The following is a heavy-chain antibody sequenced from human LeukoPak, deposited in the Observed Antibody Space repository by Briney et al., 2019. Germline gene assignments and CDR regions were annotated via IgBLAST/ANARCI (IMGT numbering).Heavy chain of an antibody. Sequence: GGSLRLSCAASGFTVSSNYMSWVRQAPGKGLEWVSVIYSGGSTYYADSVKGRFTISRDNSKNTLYLQMNSLRAEDTAAYYCAKSLYYDFWSGYYQVTFDYWGQGTLVTVSS. CDR1: GFTVSSNY. V-gene: IGHV3-66*01. D-gene: IGHD3-3*01. CDR3: AKSLYYDFWSGYYQVTFDY. J-gene: IGHJ4*02. CDR2: IYSGGST.